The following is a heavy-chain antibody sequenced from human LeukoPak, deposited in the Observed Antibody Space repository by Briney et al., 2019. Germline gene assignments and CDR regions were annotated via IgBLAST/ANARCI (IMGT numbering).Heavy chain of an antibody. Sequence: SETLSLTCTVSGDSIIGYYWSWIRQSPGKRLEWIGYIYNTVDTNYNPSLKSRVTVSVDMSKKQLSLRLTSVTASDTAVYYCARRRYYDSSGYKPTYYFDYWGQGILVTVSS. CDR3: ARRRYYDSSGYKPTYYFDY. CDR1: GDSIIGYY. V-gene: IGHV4-59*01. CDR2: IYNTVDT. D-gene: IGHD3-22*01. J-gene: IGHJ4*02.